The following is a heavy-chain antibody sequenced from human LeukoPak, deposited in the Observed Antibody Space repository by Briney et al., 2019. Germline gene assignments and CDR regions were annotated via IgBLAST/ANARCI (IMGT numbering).Heavy chain of an antibody. CDR2: ITSAGAT. D-gene: IGHD3/OR15-3a*01. J-gene: IGHJ6*02. CDR3: ATRGLSGYYYGMDV. V-gene: IGHV3-66*01. CDR1: GFTFSSYA. Sequence: PGRSLRLSCAASGFTFSSYAISWVRQAPGKGLEWVSIITSAGATHYSTSVKGRFTISRDSSKNTVYLEMNSLRAEDTAVYYCATRGLSGYYYGMDVWGQGTTVTVSS.